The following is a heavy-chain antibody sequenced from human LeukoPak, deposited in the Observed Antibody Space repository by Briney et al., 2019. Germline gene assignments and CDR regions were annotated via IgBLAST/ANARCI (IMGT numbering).Heavy chain of an antibody. CDR2: ISDDGKNK. D-gene: IGHD6-13*01. J-gene: IGHJ4*02. V-gene: IGHV3-30*18. CDR3: AKDRETTASGTFDF. Sequence: GRSLRLSCAASGFTFNNYGMHYVRQAPGKGLEWVAVISDDGKNKNYADSVKGRFTISRDSSNNTLYLQMNSLRAEDTGVYFCAKDRETTASGTFDFRGQGTLVTVSS. CDR1: GFTFNNYG.